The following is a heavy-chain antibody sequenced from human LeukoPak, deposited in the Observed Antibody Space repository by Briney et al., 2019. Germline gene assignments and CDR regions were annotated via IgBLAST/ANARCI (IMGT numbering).Heavy chain of an antibody. D-gene: IGHD3-22*01. V-gene: IGHV1-69*13. J-gene: IGHJ6*02. CDR2: IIPIFGTA. Sequence: ASVTVSCKASGGTFSSYAISWVRQAPGQGLEWMGGIIPIFGTANYAQKFQGRVTITADESTSTAYMELSSLRSEDTAVYYCAREYYYDSSGYYSPSGVYYYGMDVWGQGTTVTVSS. CDR3: AREYYYDSSGYYSPSGVYYYGMDV. CDR1: GGTFSSYA.